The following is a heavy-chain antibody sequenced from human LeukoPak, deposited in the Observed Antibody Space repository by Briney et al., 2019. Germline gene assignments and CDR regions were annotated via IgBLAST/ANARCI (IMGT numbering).Heavy chain of an antibody. D-gene: IGHD2-15*01. CDR2: IKEDGSEK. CDR1: GFTFSSYW. V-gene: IGHV3-7*01. J-gene: IGHJ4*02. CDR3: ARGRALLWYFDY. Sequence: GGSLRLSCAASGFTFSSYWMTWVRQAPGKGLEWVANIKEDGSEKYYVDSVKGRFSVSRDNAKKSLYLQMNSLRAEDTAVYYCARGRALLWYFDYWGQGTLVTVSP.